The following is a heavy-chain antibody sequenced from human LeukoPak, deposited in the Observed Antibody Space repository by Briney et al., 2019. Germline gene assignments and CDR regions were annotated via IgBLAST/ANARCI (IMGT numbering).Heavy chain of an antibody. D-gene: IGHD2-15*01. V-gene: IGHV1-18*01. CDR2: ISAYNGNT. CDR3: ARDRDIVVVVAATDQNWFDP. CDR1: GYTFTSYG. J-gene: IGHJ5*02. Sequence: ASVTVSCTASGYTFTSYGISWVRQAPGQGLEWMGWISAYNGNTNYAQKLQGRVTMTTDTSTSTAYMELRSLRSDDTAVYYCARDRDIVVVVAATDQNWFDPWGQGTLVTVSS.